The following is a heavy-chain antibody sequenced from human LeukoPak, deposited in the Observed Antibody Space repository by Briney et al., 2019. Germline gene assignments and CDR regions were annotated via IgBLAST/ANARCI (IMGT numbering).Heavy chain of an antibody. V-gene: IGHV4-39*01. J-gene: IGHJ4*02. Sequence: SETLSLTCTVSGGSVSSGSYYWSWIRQPPGKGLEWIGYIYYSGSTYYNPSLKSRVTISVDTSKNQFSLKLSSVTAADTAVYYCARWEAGEPYYFDYWGQGTLVTVSS. CDR1: GGSVSSGSYY. D-gene: IGHD1-14*01. CDR3: ARWEAGEPYYFDY. CDR2: IYYSGST.